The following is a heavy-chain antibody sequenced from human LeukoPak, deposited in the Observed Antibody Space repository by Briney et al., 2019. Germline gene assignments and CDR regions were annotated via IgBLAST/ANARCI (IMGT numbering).Heavy chain of an antibody. CDR2: IVGDGGGT. CDR3: AKWAGSGEQTKRYFGPFDF. Sequence: GGSLRLSCAASGFTFSNWAITWVRQAPGMGLEWVSPIVGDGGGTYYADSVKGRFTVSRDNSKNTLYLEINSLRVEDTALYYCAKWAGSGEQTKRYFGPFDFWGQGTLVTVSS. J-gene: IGHJ4*02. D-gene: IGHD1/OR15-1a*01. CDR1: GFTFSNWA. V-gene: IGHV3-23*01.